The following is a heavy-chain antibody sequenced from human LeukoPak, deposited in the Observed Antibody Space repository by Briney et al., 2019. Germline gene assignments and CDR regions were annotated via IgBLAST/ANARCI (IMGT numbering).Heavy chain of an antibody. CDR2: MNPKTGNT. Sequence: GASVKVSCKASGYTFTNFDINWVRQATGQGLEWMGWMNPKTGNTGSAQKLQGRVTITGNTSISTAYMELNSLRSEDTAVYYCVRIDYSNAFDIWGQGTMVTVSS. J-gene: IGHJ3*02. V-gene: IGHV1-8*01. D-gene: IGHD4-11*01. CDR1: GYTFTNFD. CDR3: VRIDYSNAFDI.